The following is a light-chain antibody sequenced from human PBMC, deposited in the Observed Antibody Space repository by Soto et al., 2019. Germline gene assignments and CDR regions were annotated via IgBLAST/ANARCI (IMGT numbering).Light chain of an antibody. Sequence: EIVMTQSPATLSVSPGERATLSCRASQSVNSNLAWYQKRPGQPPRLLIYDAFTRATGTPGRFSGSGSGTEFTLTIDSLQSEDFALYYCLQYNKWPPFTFGPGTKVDIK. CDR3: LQYNKWPPFT. CDR1: QSVNSN. V-gene: IGKV3-15*01. J-gene: IGKJ3*01. CDR2: DAF.